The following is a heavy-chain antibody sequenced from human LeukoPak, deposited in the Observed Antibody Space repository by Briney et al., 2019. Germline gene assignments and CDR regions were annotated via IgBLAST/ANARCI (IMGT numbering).Heavy chain of an antibody. J-gene: IGHJ5*02. CDR1: GGTFSSYA. V-gene: IGHV1-69*05. CDR3: ARGGYQLLWYWFDP. CDR2: IISIFGTA. Sequence: SVKVSCKASGGTFSSYAISWVRQAPGQGLEWMGGIISIFGTANYAQKFQGRVTITTDESTSTAYMELSSLRSEDTAVYYCARGGYQLLWYWFDPWGQGTLVTVSS. D-gene: IGHD2-2*01.